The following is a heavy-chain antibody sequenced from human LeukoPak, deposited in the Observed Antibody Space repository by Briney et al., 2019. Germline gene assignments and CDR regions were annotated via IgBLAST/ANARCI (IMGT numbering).Heavy chain of an antibody. CDR2: ILYGGST. D-gene: IGHD1-26*01. CDR3: ARAGWSYSPSFDY. Sequence: SETLSLTCTVSGGSIGTITYYWGWIRQPPGKGLEWIGSILYGGSTYSNPSLKSRVTISVDTSKNQFSLKLSSVTAADTAVYYCARAGWSYSPSFDYWGQGTLVTVSS. J-gene: IGHJ4*02. CDR1: GGSIGTITYY. V-gene: IGHV4-39*01.